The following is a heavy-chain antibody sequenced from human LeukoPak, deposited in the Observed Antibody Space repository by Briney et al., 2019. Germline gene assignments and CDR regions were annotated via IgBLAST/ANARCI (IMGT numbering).Heavy chain of an antibody. J-gene: IGHJ4*02. CDR1: GYTFTSYA. CDR3: ARDQEAFDY. Sequence: ASMKVSCKASGYTFTSYAMEWVRQAPGQRLEWMGWINAGDGNTKYSQKFQGRVTITRDTSASTVYMELSSLRSEDTAVYYCARDQEAFDYWGQGTLVTVSS. V-gene: IGHV1-3*01. CDR2: INAGDGNT.